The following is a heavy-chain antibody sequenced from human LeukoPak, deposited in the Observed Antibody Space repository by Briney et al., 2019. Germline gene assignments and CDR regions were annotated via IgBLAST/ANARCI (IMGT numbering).Heavy chain of an antibody. CDR3: ARGGTVGVFGAFDI. Sequence: PSETLSLTCTVSGGTISTYYRSWIRHPPGKGLEWIGYVYYSGSTNYNPSLKSRVAISVDTSKNQFSLKLSSVTAADTAMFYCARGGTVGVFGAFDIWSQGTMVTVSS. CDR2: VYYSGST. V-gene: IGHV4-59*01. D-gene: IGHD3-16*02. J-gene: IGHJ3*02. CDR1: GGTISTYY.